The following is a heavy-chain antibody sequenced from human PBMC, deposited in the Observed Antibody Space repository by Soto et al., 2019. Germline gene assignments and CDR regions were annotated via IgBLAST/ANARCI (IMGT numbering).Heavy chain of an antibody. Sequence: LRLSCAASGFTFSSYSMNWVRQAPGKGLEWVSYISSSSSTIYYADSVKGRFTISRDNAKNSLYLQMNSLRAEDTAVYYCARVARGGSRYSFFHWGQGTLVTVSS. V-gene: IGHV3-48*01. D-gene: IGHD2-15*01. J-gene: IGHJ4*02. CDR2: ISSSSSTI. CDR1: GFTFSSYS. CDR3: ARVARGGSRYSFFH.